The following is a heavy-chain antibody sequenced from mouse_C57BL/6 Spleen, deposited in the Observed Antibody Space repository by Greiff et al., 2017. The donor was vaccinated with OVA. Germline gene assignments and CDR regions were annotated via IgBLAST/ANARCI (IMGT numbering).Heavy chain of an antibody. J-gene: IGHJ3*01. V-gene: IGHV1-15*01. CDR3: TREFAD. CDR2: IDPETGGT. Sequence: VQLQESGAELVRPGASVTLSCKASGYTFTDYEMHWVKQTPVHGLEWIGAIDPETGGTAYNQKFKGKAILTADKSSSTAYMELRSLTSEDSAVYYCTREFADWGQGTLVTVSA. CDR1: GYTFTDYE.